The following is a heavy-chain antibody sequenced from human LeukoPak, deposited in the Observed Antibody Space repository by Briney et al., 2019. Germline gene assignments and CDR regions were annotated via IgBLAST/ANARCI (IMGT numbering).Heavy chain of an antibody. Sequence: HAGGSLRLSCAASGFTFRSYGMHWVRQAPGKGLEWVALIWYDGSNKYYADSVKGRFTISRDNSKNTLYLQMNSLRAEDTAVHYCATLRGGDRSSWYSDYWGQGTLVTVSS. CDR1: GFTFRSYG. J-gene: IGHJ4*02. CDR2: IWYDGSNK. CDR3: ATLRGGDRSSWYSDY. V-gene: IGHV3-33*01. D-gene: IGHD6-13*01.